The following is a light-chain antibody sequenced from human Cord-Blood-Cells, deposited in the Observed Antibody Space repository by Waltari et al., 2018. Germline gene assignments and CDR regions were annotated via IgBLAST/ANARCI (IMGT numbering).Light chain of an antibody. V-gene: IGKV1-16*02. J-gene: IGKJ2*01. Sequence: DIQMTQSPSSLSASVGDRVTITRRASQGMSNYSAWFQQKPVKAHKSLIYAASSWQSGVPSKFIGSGSGTDFTLTISSLQPEDFATYYCQQYNSYPYTFGQGTKLEIK. CDR3: QQYNSYPYT. CDR2: AAS. CDR1: QGMSNY.